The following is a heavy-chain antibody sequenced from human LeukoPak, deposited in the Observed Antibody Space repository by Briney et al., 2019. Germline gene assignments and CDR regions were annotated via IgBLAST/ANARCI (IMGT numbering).Heavy chain of an antibody. CDR1: GFTFSDYY. CDR3: ARLVVVAASGGYYMDV. Sequence: GGSLRLSCAASGFTFSDYYMSWIRQAPGRGLEWVSYISSSGSTIYDADSVKRRFTISRDNAKNSLYLQMNSLRAEDTAVYYCARLVVVAASGGYYMDVWGKGTTVTVSS. V-gene: IGHV3-11*01. CDR2: ISSSGSTI. J-gene: IGHJ6*03. D-gene: IGHD2-15*01.